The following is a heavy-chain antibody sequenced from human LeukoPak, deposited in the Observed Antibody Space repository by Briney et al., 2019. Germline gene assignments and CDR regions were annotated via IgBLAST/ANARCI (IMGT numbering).Heavy chain of an antibody. CDR1: GGSISSYY. CDR2: IYYSRST. V-gene: IGHV4-59*01. J-gene: IGHJ4*02. D-gene: IGHD3-3*01. CDR3: ARGFLRRSDIFDY. Sequence: SETLSLTCSVSGGSISSYYWSWIRQPPGKGLEWIGYIYYSRSTNYNPSLKSRVTISVDTSKNQFSLRLSSVTAADTAVYYCARGFLRRSDIFDYWGQGTLVTVSS.